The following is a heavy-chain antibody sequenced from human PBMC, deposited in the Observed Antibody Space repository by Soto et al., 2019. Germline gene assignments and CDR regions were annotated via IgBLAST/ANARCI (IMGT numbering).Heavy chain of an antibody. J-gene: IGHJ3*02. V-gene: IGHV3-33*01. CDR2: IGYDGNNK. Sequence: QVQLVESGGGWVQPGRSLRLSCEATGFSFTTYGMHWVRQAPGKGLEWVAVIGYDGNNKYYADSVEGRFTISRDNSKNTVYLQMKSLRGDGTAVYYCARGGVTGIVGIFGSPLDIWGQGTVVTVS. CDR3: ARGGVTGIVGIFGSPLDI. CDR1: GFSFTTYG. D-gene: IGHD1-1*01.